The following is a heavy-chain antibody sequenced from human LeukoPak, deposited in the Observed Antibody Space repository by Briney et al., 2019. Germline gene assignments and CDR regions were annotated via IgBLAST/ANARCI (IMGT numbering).Heavy chain of an antibody. CDR2: IYTSGST. D-gene: IGHD6-13*01. J-gene: IGHJ3*02. V-gene: IGHV4-61*02. CDR3: ARPMVPIAAAGFDI. CDR1: GGSISSGSYY. Sequence: SETLSLTCTVSGGSISSGSYYWSWIRQPAGKGLEWIGRIYTSGSTNYNPSLKSRVTISVDTSKNQFSLKLSSVTAADTAVYYCARPMVPIAAAGFDIWGQGTMVTVSS.